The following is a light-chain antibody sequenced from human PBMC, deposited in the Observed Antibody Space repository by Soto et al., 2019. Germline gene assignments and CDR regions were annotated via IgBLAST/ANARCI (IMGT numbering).Light chain of an antibody. V-gene: IGLV2-14*01. CDR3: CSYTSSNSLV. Sequence: ALTQPASVSGSPGQSITISCTGTGSDFGGYNYVSWYQQHPGRAPKVLIYDVSNRPAGVSDRFSGSRSGNTASLTISGLHSEDEADYYCCSYTSSNSLVFGTGTKVTVL. CDR1: GSDFGGYNY. J-gene: IGLJ1*01. CDR2: DVS.